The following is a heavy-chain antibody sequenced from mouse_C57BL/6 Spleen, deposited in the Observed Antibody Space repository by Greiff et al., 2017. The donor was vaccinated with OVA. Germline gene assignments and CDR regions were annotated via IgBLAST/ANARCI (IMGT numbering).Heavy chain of an antibody. CDR3: ARAVITTVDGFAY. CDR2: ISDGGSYT. J-gene: IGHJ3*01. CDR1: GFTFSSYA. V-gene: IGHV5-4*01. D-gene: IGHD1-1*01. Sequence: EVQGVESGGGLVKPGGSLKLSCAASGFTFSSYAMSWVRQTPEKRLEWVATISDGGSYTYYPDNVKGRFTISRDNAKNNLYLQMSHLKSEDTAMYYCARAVITTVDGFAYWGQGTLVTVSA.